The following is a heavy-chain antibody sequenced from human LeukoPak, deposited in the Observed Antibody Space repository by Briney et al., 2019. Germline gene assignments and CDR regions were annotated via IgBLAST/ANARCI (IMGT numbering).Heavy chain of an antibody. J-gene: IGHJ3*02. V-gene: IGHV1-69*02. Sequence: SVKVSCKASGGTFSSYTLSWVRQAPGQGLEWMGRIIPILGIVNYAQQFQGRVTIIADKSTNTAYMEMSSLRSEDTAVYYCARAYDSSGYYDAFDIWGQGTMVTVSS. CDR2: IIPILGIV. CDR1: GGTFSSYT. D-gene: IGHD3-22*01. CDR3: ARAYDSSGYYDAFDI.